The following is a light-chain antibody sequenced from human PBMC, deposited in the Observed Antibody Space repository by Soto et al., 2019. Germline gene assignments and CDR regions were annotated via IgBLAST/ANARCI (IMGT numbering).Light chain of an antibody. CDR2: GAS. Sequence: EILLTPSPGTLSLSPGERATLSCRASQGVRNHYLAWYPQTPGQAPRLLIYGASNRATGIPDGFSGSGSGTDFTLTISRLEAEDFAVYYCQQYGSPGTFGQGTKVDIK. J-gene: IGKJ1*01. CDR3: QQYGSPGT. V-gene: IGKV3-20*01. CDR1: QGVRNHY.